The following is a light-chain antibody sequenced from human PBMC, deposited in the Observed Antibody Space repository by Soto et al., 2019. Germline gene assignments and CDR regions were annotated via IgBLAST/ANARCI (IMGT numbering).Light chain of an antibody. V-gene: IGKV3-15*01. CDR1: QSVSSN. CDR3: QQYNNWPPLT. J-gene: IGKJ4*01. Sequence: EIVMTQSPATLYVSPGERATLSCRASQSVSSNLAWYQQKPGQAPRLLIYGASTRATGIPARFSGSGSGTEFTLTISSLQSEDFAVYYCQQYNNWPPLTFGGGTKVGIK. CDR2: GAS.